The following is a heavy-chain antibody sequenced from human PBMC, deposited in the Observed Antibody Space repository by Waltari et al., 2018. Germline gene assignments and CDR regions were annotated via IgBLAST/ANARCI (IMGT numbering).Heavy chain of an antibody. Sequence: EVQLVQSGAEVKKPGESLKISCKGSGYSFTSYWIGWVRQMPGKGLEWMGILYPGASDTRYIPSFQGQVTSSADKSISTAYLQWSSLKASDTAMYYCARGPMGIAAAYYFDYWGQGTLVTVSS. CDR3: ARGPMGIAAAYYFDY. CDR2: LYPGASDT. J-gene: IGHJ4*02. V-gene: IGHV5-51*01. CDR1: GYSFTSYW. D-gene: IGHD6-13*01.